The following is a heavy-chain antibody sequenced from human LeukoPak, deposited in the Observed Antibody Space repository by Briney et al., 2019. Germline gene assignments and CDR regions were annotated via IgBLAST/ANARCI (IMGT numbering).Heavy chain of an antibody. J-gene: IGHJ6*02. Sequence: GGSLRLSCAASGFTFSSYGMHWVRQAPGKGLEGVAVIWYDGSNKYYADSVKGRFTISRDNSKNTLYLQMNSLRAEDTAVYYCARDVLVVVAATSDSYGMDVWGQGTTVTVSS. CDR2: IWYDGSNK. CDR1: GFTFSSYG. D-gene: IGHD2-15*01. CDR3: ARDVLVVVAATSDSYGMDV. V-gene: IGHV3-33*01.